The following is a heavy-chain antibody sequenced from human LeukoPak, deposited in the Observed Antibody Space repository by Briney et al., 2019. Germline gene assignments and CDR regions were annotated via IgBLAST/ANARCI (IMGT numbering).Heavy chain of an antibody. V-gene: IGHV1-69*13. CDR1: GGTFSSYA. CDR3: ARASPPKYDFWSGYSDYFDY. D-gene: IGHD3-3*01. J-gene: IGHJ4*02. Sequence: ASVKVSCKASGGTFSSYAISWVRQAPGQGLEWMGGIIPIFGTANYAQKFQGRVTITADESTSTAYMELSSLRSEDTAVYYCARASPPKYDFWSGYSDYFDYWGQGTLVTVSS. CDR2: IIPIFGTA.